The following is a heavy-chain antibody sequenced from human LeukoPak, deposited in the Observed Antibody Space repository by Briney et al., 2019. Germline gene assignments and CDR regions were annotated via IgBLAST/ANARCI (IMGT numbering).Heavy chain of an antibody. D-gene: IGHD3-16*01. Sequence: GASVKVSCKASGYTFTSYGISWVRQAPGQGLEWMGRIIPILGIANYAQKFQGRVTITADKSTSTAYMELSSLRSEDTAVYYCAREKGAYYFDYWGQGTLVTVSS. CDR3: AREKGAYYFDY. J-gene: IGHJ4*02. CDR1: GYTFTSYG. V-gene: IGHV1-69*04. CDR2: IIPILGIA.